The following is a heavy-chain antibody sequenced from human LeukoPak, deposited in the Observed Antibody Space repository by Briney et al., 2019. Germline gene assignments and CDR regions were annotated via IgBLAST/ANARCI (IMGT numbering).Heavy chain of an antibody. J-gene: IGHJ4*02. CDR1: RFTFTSYA. V-gene: IGHV3-23*01. Sequence: GWSLRLSCAASRFTFTSYAINWVLQAPGHGLESVSAISDSGSNTYYADSVKGRFSISRDNSKNTLYLHMNSLRAEDTAVYYCAKDGDPTVTTDFDYWGQGTLVTVSS. CDR2: ISDSGSNT. CDR3: AKDGDPTVTTDFDY. D-gene: IGHD4-17*01.